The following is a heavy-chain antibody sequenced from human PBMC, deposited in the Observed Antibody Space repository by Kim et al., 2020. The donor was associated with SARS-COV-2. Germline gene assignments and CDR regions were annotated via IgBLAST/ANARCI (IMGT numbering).Heavy chain of an antibody. V-gene: IGHV3-15*01. J-gene: IGHJ4*02. Sequence: APVKGRFTISRDDSKNTLYLQMNSLKTEDTAVYYCTTDRGYCSGGSCHGYWGQGILVTVSS. CDR3: TTDRGYCSGGSCHGY. D-gene: IGHD2-15*01.